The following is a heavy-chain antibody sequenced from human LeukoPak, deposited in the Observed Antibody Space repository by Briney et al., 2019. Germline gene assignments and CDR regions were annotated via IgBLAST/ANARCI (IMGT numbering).Heavy chain of an antibody. J-gene: IGHJ5*02. Sequence: GSSVKVSCKASGGTFSSYAISWVRQAPGQGLEWMGGIIPIFGTANYAQKFQGRVTITADESTSTAYMELSSLRSEDTAVYYCARGRSSSWPKRNWFDPWGQGTLVTVSS. V-gene: IGHV1-69*01. CDR2: IIPIFGTA. CDR3: ARGRSSSWPKRNWFDP. CDR1: GGTFSSYA. D-gene: IGHD6-13*01.